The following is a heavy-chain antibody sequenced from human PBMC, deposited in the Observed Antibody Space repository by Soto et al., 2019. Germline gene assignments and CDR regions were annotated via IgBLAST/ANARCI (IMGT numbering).Heavy chain of an antibody. CDR3: ARFGLTMIVVTFGVR. CDR2: INTDNGNT. D-gene: IGHD3-22*01. V-gene: IGHV1-18*04. Sequence: QVQLVQSGAEVKKPGASVKVSCKASGYTFTSYGISWVRQAPGQGLEWMGWINTDNGNTKNAQKFQRRVTMTRDRSTTTVYMELRSLRSEDTAVYYCARFGLTMIVVTFGVRWGQGTQVTVSS. J-gene: IGHJ4*02. CDR1: GYTFTSYG.